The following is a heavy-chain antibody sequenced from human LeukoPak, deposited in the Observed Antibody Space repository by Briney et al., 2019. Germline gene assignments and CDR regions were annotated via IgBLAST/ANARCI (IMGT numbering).Heavy chain of an antibody. V-gene: IGHV1-58*02. J-gene: IGHJ3*01. CDR1: GFTFITSA. Sequence: SVKVSCKASGFTFITSAMQWVRQARGQRLEWIGWIVVGSGDTNYAQKFQERVTFTRDMSTSTAYMDLSSLRSEDTAIYYCAAKIHLDAFDLWGQGTMVTVSS. CDR3: AAKIHLDAFDL. D-gene: IGHD5-18*01. CDR2: IVVGSGDT.